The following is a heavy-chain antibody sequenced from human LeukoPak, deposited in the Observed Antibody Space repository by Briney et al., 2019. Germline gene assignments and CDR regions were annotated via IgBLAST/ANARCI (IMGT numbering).Heavy chain of an antibody. D-gene: IGHD2-2*01. CDR1: GGSFSGYY. V-gene: IGHV4-34*01. CDR3: ARGSPKLGYCSSTSCSVFDY. J-gene: IGHJ4*02. CDR2: INHSGST. Sequence: PSETLSLTCAVYGGSFSGYYWSWIRQPPGKGLEWIGEINHSGSTNYNPSLKSRVTISVDTSKNQFSLKLSSVTAADTAVYYCARGSPKLGYCSSTSCSVFDYWGRGTLVTVSS.